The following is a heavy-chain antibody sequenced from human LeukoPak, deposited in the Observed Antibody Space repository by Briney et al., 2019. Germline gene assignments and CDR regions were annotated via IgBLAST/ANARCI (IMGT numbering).Heavy chain of an antibody. D-gene: IGHD2-15*01. J-gene: IGHJ6*03. CDR3: AKDGHATYHYFHMDV. CDR1: GFTSSSHA. V-gene: IGHV3-23*01. Sequence: QPGGSLRLSCAVSGFTSSSHAMSWVRQAPGKGLEWVSCISASGGATWYGDSVQGRFTISRDNSKNTVFLQMNDLRADDTAIYYCAKDGHATYHYFHMDVWGKGTMVTVSS. CDR2: ISASGGAT.